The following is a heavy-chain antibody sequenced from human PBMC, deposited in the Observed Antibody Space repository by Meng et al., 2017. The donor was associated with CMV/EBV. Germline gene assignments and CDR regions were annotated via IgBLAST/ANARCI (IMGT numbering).Heavy chain of an antibody. CDR3: ARGGLDFWSGYYPSRYYGMDV. CDR1: GGSFSGYY. J-gene: IGHJ6*02. CDR2: INHSGST. D-gene: IGHD3-3*01. V-gene: IGHV4-34*01. Sequence: ESLKISCAVYGGSFSGYYWSWIRQPPGKGLEWIGEINHSGSTNYNPSLKSRVTISVDTSKNQFSLKLSSVTAADTAVYYCARGGLDFWSGYYPSRYYGMDVWGQGTTVTVSS.